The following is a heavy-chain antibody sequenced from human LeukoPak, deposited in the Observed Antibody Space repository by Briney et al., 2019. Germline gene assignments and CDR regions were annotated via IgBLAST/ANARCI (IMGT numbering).Heavy chain of an antibody. CDR1: GGSISSYTHY. CDR2: VYYTGGT. Sequence: SELSLTFTVSGGSISSYTHYWGWIRQPPGKGLEWIATVYYTGGTYYNPSLKSRVTISIDTSRNHFSLKLTSLIAADTAMYYCVSNSSSSPWLDPWGQGTLVTVSS. D-gene: IGHD6-6*01. CDR3: VSNSSSSPWLDP. V-gene: IGHV4-39*02. J-gene: IGHJ5*02.